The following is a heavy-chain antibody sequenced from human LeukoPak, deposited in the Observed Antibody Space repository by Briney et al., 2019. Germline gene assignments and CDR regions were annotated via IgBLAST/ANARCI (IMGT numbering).Heavy chain of an antibody. CDR2: ISYDGSNK. Sequence: GGSLRLSCAASGFTFSSYAMHWVRQAPGKGLEWVAVISYDGSNKYYADSVKGRFTISRDNSKNTLYLQMNSLRAEDTAVYYCASSGPGEQLDYWGQGTLVTVSS. CDR3: ASSGPGEQLDY. J-gene: IGHJ4*02. D-gene: IGHD1/OR15-1a*01. CDR1: GFTFSSYA. V-gene: IGHV3-30*14.